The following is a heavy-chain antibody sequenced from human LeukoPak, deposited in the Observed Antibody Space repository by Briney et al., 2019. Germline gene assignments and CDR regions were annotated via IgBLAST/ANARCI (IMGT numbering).Heavy chain of an antibody. D-gene: IGHD2-21*01. CDR1: GFTVSSNY. CDR2: IYSGGSI. CDR3: ARDLGLCLI. Sequence: VGSLRLSCTASGFTVSSNYMSWVRQAPGKGLEWVSVIYSGGSIYYADSVKGRFTISRDNSKNTLYLQMNSLRAEDTAVYYCARDLGLCLICGQGTMVTVSS. J-gene: IGHJ3*02. V-gene: IGHV3-53*01.